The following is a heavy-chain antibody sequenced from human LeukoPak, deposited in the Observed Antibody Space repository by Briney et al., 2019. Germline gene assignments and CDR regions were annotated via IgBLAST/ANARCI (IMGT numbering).Heavy chain of an antibody. CDR2: INSDGSST. Sequence: PGGSLRLSCAASGFTFSSYWMHWVRQAPGKGLVWVSRINSDGSSTSYADSVKGRFTISRDNAKNTLYLQMNSLRAEDTAVYYCARDHYVRTHYYHSSGYLNYWGQGTLVTVSS. CDR1: GFTFSSYW. J-gene: IGHJ4*02. CDR3: ARDHYVRTHYYHSSGYLNY. D-gene: IGHD3-22*01. V-gene: IGHV3-74*01.